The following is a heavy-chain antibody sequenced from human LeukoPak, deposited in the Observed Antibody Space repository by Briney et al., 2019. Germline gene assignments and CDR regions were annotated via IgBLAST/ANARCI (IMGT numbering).Heavy chain of an antibody. CDR2: IYPGDSDT. Sequence: GESLKISCKGSGYSFTSYWIGWVRQMPGKGLEWMGIIYPGDSDTRYSPSFQGQVTISADKSISTAYLQWSSLKASDTAMYYCATLGDYYDSSGYYYPGYFDYWGQGTLDTVSS. V-gene: IGHV5-51*01. D-gene: IGHD3-22*01. CDR1: GYSFTSYW. CDR3: ATLGDYYDSSGYYYPGYFDY. J-gene: IGHJ4*02.